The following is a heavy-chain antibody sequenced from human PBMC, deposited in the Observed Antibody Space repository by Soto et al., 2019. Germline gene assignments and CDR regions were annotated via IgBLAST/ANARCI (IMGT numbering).Heavy chain of an antibody. J-gene: IGHJ6*02. V-gene: IGHV4-31*03. CDR2: IYYTGSA. CDR3: ARTYSGSSRGLDA. CDR1: GGSISSGGYY. Sequence: QVQLRESGPGLVQPSQTLSLTCTVSGGSISSGGYYWTWIRQHPGKGLEWIGYIYYTGSAYYNPSLKTRLTLSIDTSRSQFSLKLSSVTTADTAVYYCARTYSGSSRGLDAWGQGTTVTVSS. D-gene: IGHD6-6*01.